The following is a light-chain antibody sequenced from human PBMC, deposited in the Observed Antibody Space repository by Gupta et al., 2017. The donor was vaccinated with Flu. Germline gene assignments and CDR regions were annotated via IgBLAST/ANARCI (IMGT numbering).Light chain of an antibody. CDR2: GAS. CDR3: QQYGSSPPYT. CDR1: QSVSSNY. V-gene: IGKV3-20*01. Sequence: IVLTQSPGTLPLSPGERATLSCRASQSVSSNYLAWYQQRPGQAPRLLIYGASNRATGIPDRFSGSGSGTDFTLTISRLESEEFAMYYCQQYGSSPPYTFGQGTRLDI. J-gene: IGKJ2*01.